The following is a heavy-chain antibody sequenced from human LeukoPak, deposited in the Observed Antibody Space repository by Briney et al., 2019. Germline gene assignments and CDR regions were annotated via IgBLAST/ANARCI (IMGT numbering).Heavy chain of an antibody. J-gene: IGHJ4*02. CDR1: NGAVKNYY. CDR3: ATLVYSGSRYHFDT. CDR2: FLYSGTT. D-gene: IGHD1-26*01. Sequence: PSETLSLTCSVSNGAVKNYYWTWIRQPPGQGLEWIGNFLYSGTTTYRASLDSRLIISVDNSKNTVSLRLFSVTAVDTAVYYCATLVYSGSRYHFDTWGQGTLVTVSS. V-gene: IGHV4-59*02.